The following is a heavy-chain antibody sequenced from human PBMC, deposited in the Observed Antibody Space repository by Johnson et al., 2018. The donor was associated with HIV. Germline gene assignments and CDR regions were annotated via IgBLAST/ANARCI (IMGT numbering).Heavy chain of an antibody. V-gene: IGHV3-33*06. CDR3: AKDLGTGDDAFDI. CDR2: IWYDGSNK. Sequence: QVQLVESGGGLVQPGGSLRLSCAASGFTVSSNYMSWVRQAPGKGLKWVAVIWYDGSNKYYADSVKGRFTISRDNSKNTLYLQMNSLRAEDTAVYYCAKDLGTGDDAFDIWGQGTMVTVSS. D-gene: IGHD7-27*01. CDR1: GFTVSSNY. J-gene: IGHJ3*02.